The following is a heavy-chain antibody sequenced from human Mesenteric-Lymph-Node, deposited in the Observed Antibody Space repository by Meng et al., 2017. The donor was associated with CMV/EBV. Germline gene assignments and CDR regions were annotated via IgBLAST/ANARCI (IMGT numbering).Heavy chain of an antibody. D-gene: IGHD6-19*01. J-gene: IGHJ4*02. CDR1: GGSFSGYY. V-gene: IGHV4-34*01. CDR2: INHSGST. Sequence: SETLSLTCAVYGGSFSGYYWSWIRQPPGKGLEWIGEINHSGSTNYNPSLKSRVTISVDTSKNQFSLKLSSVTAADTAVYYCARTRSGWDYYYDYWGQGTLVTVSS. CDR3: ARTRSGWDYYYDY.